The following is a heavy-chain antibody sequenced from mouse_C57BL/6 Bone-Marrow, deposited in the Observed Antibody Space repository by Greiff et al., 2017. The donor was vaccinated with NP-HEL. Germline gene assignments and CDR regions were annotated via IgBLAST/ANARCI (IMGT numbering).Heavy chain of an antibody. J-gene: IGHJ4*01. D-gene: IGHD1-1*01. CDR1: GYTFTSYG. Sequence: VKLMESGAELARPGASVKLSCKASGYTFTSYGISWVKQRTGQGLEWIGEIYPRSGNTYYNEKFKGKATLTADKSSSTAYMELRSLTSEDSAVYFCAREPYYYGSSYGAMDYWGQGTSVTVSS. V-gene: IGHV1-81*01. CDR2: IYPRSGNT. CDR3: AREPYYYGSSYGAMDY.